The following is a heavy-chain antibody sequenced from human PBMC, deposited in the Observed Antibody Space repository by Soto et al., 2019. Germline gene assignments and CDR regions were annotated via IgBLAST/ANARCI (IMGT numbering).Heavy chain of an antibody. Sequence: KPSETLSLTCTVSGGSVSSGSYYWSWIRQPPGKGLEWIGYIYYSGSTNYNPSLKSRVTISVDTSKNQFSLKLSSVTAADTAVYSCERLRMMQKGFDPWGQGTLVTVSS. CDR2: IYYSGST. V-gene: IGHV4-61*01. CDR3: ERLRMMQKGFDP. D-gene: IGHD2-15*01. J-gene: IGHJ5*02. CDR1: GGSVSSGSYY.